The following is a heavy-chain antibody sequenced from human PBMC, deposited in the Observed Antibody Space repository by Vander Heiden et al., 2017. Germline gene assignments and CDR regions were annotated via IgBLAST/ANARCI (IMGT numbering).Heavy chain of an antibody. J-gene: IGHJ6*02. CDR2: TSNDGTEK. CDR3: ARDCCCSETRCNYHHGMDV. Sequence: VESGGGVVQPGRSLRLSCVASGFSFRTYAMHWVRHFPGKGLEWLSFTSNDGTEKLCAESVKGRFAVSRDNSQHTLFLQLSSLRPDDTAVYFCARDCCCSETRCNYHHGMDVWGQGTTVTVSS. CDR1: GFSFRTYA. V-gene: IGHV3-30*09. D-gene: IGHD2-15*01.